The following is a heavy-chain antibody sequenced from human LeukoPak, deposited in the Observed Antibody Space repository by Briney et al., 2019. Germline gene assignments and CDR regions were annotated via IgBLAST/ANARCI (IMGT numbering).Heavy chain of an antibody. D-gene: IGHD3-10*01. CDR1: RFTFSSYE. Sequence: GGSLRLSCAASRFTFSSYEMNWVRQAPGKGLEWVSYISSSGSTIYYADSVKGRFTISRDNAKNSLYLQMNSLRAEDTAVYYCARAPTYGSGSSFDYWGQGTLVTVSS. CDR3: ARAPTYGSGSSFDY. V-gene: IGHV3-48*03. J-gene: IGHJ4*02. CDR2: ISSSGSTI.